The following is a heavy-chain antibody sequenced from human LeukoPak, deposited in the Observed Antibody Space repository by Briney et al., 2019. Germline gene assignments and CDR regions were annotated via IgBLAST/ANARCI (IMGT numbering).Heavy chain of an antibody. CDR3: ARERLEMATIFDY. J-gene: IGHJ4*02. D-gene: IGHD5-24*01. Sequence: GGSLRLSCAASGFTFSSYGMHWVRQAPGKGLEWVAVIWYDGSNKYYADSVKGRFTISRDNSKNTLHLQMNSLRAEDTAVYYCARERLEMATIFDYWGQGTLVTVSS. V-gene: IGHV3-33*01. CDR1: GFTFSSYG. CDR2: IWYDGSNK.